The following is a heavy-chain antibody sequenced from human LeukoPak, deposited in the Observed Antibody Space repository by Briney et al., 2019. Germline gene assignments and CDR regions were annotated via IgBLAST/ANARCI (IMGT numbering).Heavy chain of an antibody. CDR1: GFTFSSYT. Sequence: GGSLRLSCAASGFTFSSYTMNWVRQPPGKGLEWVSNIGTSSTTIYYADSVKGRLTISRDNAKNSLYLQMNSLRADDTAVYYCARFAAGGSYYYYMDVWGKGTTVTVSS. CDR2: IGTSSTTI. CDR3: ARFAAGGSYYYYMDV. V-gene: IGHV3-48*01. J-gene: IGHJ6*03. D-gene: IGHD6-25*01.